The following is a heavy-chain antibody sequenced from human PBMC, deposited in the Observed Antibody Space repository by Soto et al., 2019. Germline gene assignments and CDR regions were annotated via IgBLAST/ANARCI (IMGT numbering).Heavy chain of an antibody. CDR2: ARNKAHGYTT. D-gene: IGHD2-8*01. CDR3: ARLMGTSFDL. J-gene: IGHJ4*02. CDR1: GFTFSEHH. Sequence: GGALRLSCAASGFTFSEHHMDWVRQAPGKGLEWVGRARNKAHGYTTAYAASLKGRFTISRDDSKNSLSLQMNSLKTEDTAVYFCARLMGTSFDLWGQGPLVPVSS. V-gene: IGHV3-72*01.